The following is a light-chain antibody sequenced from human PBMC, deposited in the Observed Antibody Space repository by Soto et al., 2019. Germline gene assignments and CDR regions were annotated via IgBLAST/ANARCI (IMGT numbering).Light chain of an antibody. V-gene: IGLV2-14*01. CDR1: GTDIGGYSY. CDR2: EVR. J-gene: IGLJ1*01. CDR3: NSYTSTSALYV. Sequence: QSALTQPASVSGSPGQSITISCTGTGTDIGGYSYVSWYQQHPGGAPKLIIYEVRNRPSGVSSRFSGSKSGNTASLTISGLQAEDEADYYCNSYTSTSALYVFGGGTKVPS.